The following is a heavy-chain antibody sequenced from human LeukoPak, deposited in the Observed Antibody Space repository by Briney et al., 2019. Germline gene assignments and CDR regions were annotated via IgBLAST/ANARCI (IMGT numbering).Heavy chain of an antibody. CDR2: IYSGGST. CDR3: ARDPVPDQYCSGGSCSSY. J-gene: IGHJ4*02. D-gene: IGHD2-15*01. V-gene: IGHV3-66*01. CDR1: GLTVSSNY. Sequence: GGSLRLSCVVSGLTVSSNYMSWVRQAPGKGLEWVSVIYSGGSTYYADSVKGRFTISRDNSKNTLYLQMNSLRAEDTAVYYCARDPVPDQYCSGGSCSSYWGQGTLVTVSS.